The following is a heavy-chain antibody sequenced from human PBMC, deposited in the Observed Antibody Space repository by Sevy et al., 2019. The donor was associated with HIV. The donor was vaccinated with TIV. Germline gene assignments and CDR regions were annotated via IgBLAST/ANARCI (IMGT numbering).Heavy chain of an antibody. V-gene: IGHV3-48*02. Sequence: GGSLRLSCAASGFTFSSYSMNWVRQAPGKGLEWVSYISSRGDIIYYADSVKGRFTISRDNAKNLLFLQMNSLRDEDTGVYYCETEGRDSSGYYFLFYYWGQGTLVTVSS. J-gene: IGHJ4*02. D-gene: IGHD3-22*01. CDR2: ISSRGDII. CDR1: GFTFSSYS. CDR3: ETEGRDSSGYYFLFYY.